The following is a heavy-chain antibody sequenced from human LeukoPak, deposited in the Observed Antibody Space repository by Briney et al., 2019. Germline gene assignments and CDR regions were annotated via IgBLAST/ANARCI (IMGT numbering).Heavy chain of an antibody. J-gene: IGHJ4*02. D-gene: IGHD2-15*01. Sequence: ASVKVSCKASGYTFTSYAMNWVRQAPGQGLEMGWINTNTGNPTYAQGFTGRFVFSLDTSVSTAYLQISSLKAEDTAVYYCARGGLAAYYFDYWGQGTLVTVSS. CDR1: GYTFTSYA. V-gene: IGHV7-4-1*02. CDR3: ARGGLAAYYFDY. CDR2: INTNTGNP.